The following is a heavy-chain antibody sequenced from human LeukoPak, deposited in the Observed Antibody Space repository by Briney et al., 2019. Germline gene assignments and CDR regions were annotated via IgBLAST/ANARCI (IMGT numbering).Heavy chain of an antibody. CDR3: ATGRIVVAD. CDR2: IWYDGSNK. D-gene: IGHD2-2*01. J-gene: IGHJ4*02. CDR1: GFTFSSYG. Sequence: GGSLRLSCAASGFTFSSYGMHWVRQAPGKGLEWVAVIWYDGSNKYYADSVKGRFTISRDNSKNTLYLQMNSLRAEDTAVYYCATGRIVVADWGQGTLVTVSS. V-gene: IGHV3-33*01.